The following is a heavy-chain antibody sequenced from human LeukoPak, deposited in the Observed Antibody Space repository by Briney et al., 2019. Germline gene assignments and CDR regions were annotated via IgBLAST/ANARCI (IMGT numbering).Heavy chain of an antibody. CDR3: ARARRVVRGEIGTYYFDY. D-gene: IGHD3-10*01. V-gene: IGHV1-46*01. CDR2: IDPRGGST. CDR1: GNTFTSYY. J-gene: IGHJ4*02. Sequence: ASVKVSCKATGNTFTSYYKQWVRQAPGQGPEWMGIIDPRGGSTTFAQKFQGRVTMTRDTSTSTVYLELSSLRSEDTAVYYCARARRVVRGEIGTYYFDYWGQGTLVTVSS.